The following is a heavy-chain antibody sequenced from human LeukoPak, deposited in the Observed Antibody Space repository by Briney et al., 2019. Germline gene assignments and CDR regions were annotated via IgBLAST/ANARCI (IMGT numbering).Heavy chain of an antibody. CDR3: AKMAGATTGIYYLDY. CDR2: VYGGGVGA. J-gene: IGHJ4*02. Sequence: GASLRLSCVASGFTFSDYAMSWVRQAPGKGLEWVSGVYGGGVGAYYADSVRGRFTISRDNSKNTLYLQMNSLRVEDSAVYYCAKMAGATTGIYYLDYWGQGTLVTVSS. CDR1: GFTFSDYA. V-gene: IGHV3-23*01. D-gene: IGHD1-1*01.